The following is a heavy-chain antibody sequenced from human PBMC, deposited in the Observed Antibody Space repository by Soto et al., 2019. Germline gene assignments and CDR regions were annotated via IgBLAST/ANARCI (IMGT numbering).Heavy chain of an antibody. J-gene: IGHJ3*02. CDR2: IYSGGST. Sequence: GGSLRLSCAASGFTVSSNYMSWVRQAPGKGLEWVSVIYSGGSTYYADSVKGRFTISRDNSKNTRYLQLNSLRAEDTAVYYCASHSGYYDSSGKRLDAFDIWGQGTMVTVSS. CDR1: GFTVSSNY. V-gene: IGHV3-53*01. D-gene: IGHD3-22*01. CDR3: ASHSGYYDSSGKRLDAFDI.